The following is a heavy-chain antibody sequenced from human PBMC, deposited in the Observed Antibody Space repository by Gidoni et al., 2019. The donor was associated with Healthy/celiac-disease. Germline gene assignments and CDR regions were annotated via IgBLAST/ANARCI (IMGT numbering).Heavy chain of an antibody. CDR1: GGTFSSDA. CDR2: INPILGIA. CDR3: ARGKEGGLDIDYYYYGMDV. J-gene: IGHJ6*02. V-gene: IGHV1-69*04. D-gene: IGHD3-16*01. Sequence: QVQLVQSGAEVKKPGSSVTVSCKAYGGTFSSDAIRWVRQAPGQGLEWMGRINPILGIANYAQKFQGRVTITADKSTSTAYMELSSLRSEDTAVYYCARGKEGGLDIDYYYYGMDVWGQGTTVTVSS.